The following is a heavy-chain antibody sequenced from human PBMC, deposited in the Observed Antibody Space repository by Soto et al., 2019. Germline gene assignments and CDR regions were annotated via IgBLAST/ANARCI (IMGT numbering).Heavy chain of an antibody. J-gene: IGHJ3*02. CDR2: MNPNSANT. V-gene: IGHV1-8*01. D-gene: IGHD3-22*01. Sequence: GASVKVSCKASGYTFTSYDINWVRQATGQGLEWMGWMNPNSANTGYAQKFQGRVTMTRNTSISTAYMELSSPRSEDTAVYYCAREPPNYYDSSGPGGAFDIWGQGTMVTVSS. CDR3: AREPPNYYDSSGPGGAFDI. CDR1: GYTFTSYD.